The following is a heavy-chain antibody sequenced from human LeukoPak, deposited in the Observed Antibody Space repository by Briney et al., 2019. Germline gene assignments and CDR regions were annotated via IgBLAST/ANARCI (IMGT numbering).Heavy chain of an antibody. D-gene: IGHD4-17*01. J-gene: IGHJ3*02. CDR3: AKSYYGDYLNDAFDI. CDR2: ISGSGGST. V-gene: IGHV3-23*01. CDR1: GFTFSSYA. Sequence: GGSLRLSCAASGFTFSSYAMSWVRQAPGKGLEWVSAISGSGGSTYYADSVKGRFTISRDNSKNTLYLQMNSLRAEGTAVHYCAKSYYGDYLNDAFDIWGQGTMVTVSS.